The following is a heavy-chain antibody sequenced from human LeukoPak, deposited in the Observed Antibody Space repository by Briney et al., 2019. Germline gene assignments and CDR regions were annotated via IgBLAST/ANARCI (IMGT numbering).Heavy chain of an antibody. J-gene: IGHJ5*02. CDR1: GGSISSGDYH. Sequence: PSETLSLTCTVSGGSISSGDYHWNWIRQPPGKGLEWIGFIHDSGSTLYNPSLKSRIIISRDVSRNQFSLQLTSVTAADTAVYYCARGFGSGNYGWFDPWGQGALVTVSS. V-gene: IGHV4-30-4*01. CDR2: IHDSGST. D-gene: IGHD3-10*01. CDR3: ARGFGSGNYGWFDP.